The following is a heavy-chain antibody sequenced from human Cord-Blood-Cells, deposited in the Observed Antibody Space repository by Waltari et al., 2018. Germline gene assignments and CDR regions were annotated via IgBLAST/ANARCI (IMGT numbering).Heavy chain of an antibody. CDR2: IYYSGST. D-gene: IGHD1-26*01. Sequence: QLQLQESGPGLVKPSETLSITCTVSGGSISSSSSSWGWLRQPPGKGLEWIGSIYYSGSTYYNPSLKSRVTISVDTSKNQFSLKLSSVTAADTAVYYCARHSGIVGATFDYWGQGTLVTVSS. CDR1: GGSISSSSSS. J-gene: IGHJ4*02. V-gene: IGHV4-39*01. CDR3: ARHSGIVGATFDY.